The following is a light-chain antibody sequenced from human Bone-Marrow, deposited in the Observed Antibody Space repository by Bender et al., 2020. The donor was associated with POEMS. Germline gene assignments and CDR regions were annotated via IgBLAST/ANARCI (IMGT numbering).Light chain of an antibody. Sequence: QPALTQPASVSGSPGQSITISCTGASSDVGGYNYVSWYQQYPGKAPKLMIYDVNNRPSGVSNRFSGSKSGNTASLTISGLQAEDEALYYCSSFTTSTSYVFGIGTEVTVL. J-gene: IGLJ1*01. V-gene: IGLV2-14*03. CDR1: SSDVGGYNY. CDR3: SSFTTSTSYV. CDR2: DVN.